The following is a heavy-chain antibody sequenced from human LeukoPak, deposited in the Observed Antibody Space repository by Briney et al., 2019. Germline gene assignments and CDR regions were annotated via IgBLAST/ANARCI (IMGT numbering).Heavy chain of an antibody. CDR1: GGSISSSSYY. V-gene: IGHV4-39*07. Sequence: SETLSLTCTVSGGSISSSSYYWGWIRQPPGKGLEWIGSINYSGTTYYYPSLKSRVTISVDTSKNQYSLKLSSVTAADTATYYCARDVSLGLFDNWGQGSLVTVSS. J-gene: IGHJ4*02. CDR2: INYSGTT. CDR3: ARDVSLGLFDN. D-gene: IGHD3-16*01.